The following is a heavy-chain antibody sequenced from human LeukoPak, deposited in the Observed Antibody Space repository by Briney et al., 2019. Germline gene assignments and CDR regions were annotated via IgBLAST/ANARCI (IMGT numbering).Heavy chain of an antibody. D-gene: IGHD6-13*01. Sequence: PGGSLRLSCAASGFTLSSHWMGWVRQAPGKGLEWVANIKQDGSETYYVGSVKGRFTISRDNAKNSLYLQMDSLRAEDTAVYYCARAPIDSNSWYHAFDIWGQGTMVTVSS. J-gene: IGHJ3*02. CDR2: IKQDGSET. V-gene: IGHV3-7*01. CDR1: GFTLSSHW. CDR3: ARAPIDSNSWYHAFDI.